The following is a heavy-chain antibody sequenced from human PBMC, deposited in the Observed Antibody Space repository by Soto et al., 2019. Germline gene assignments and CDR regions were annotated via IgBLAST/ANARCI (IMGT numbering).Heavy chain of an antibody. CDR2: TYYRSKWYY. D-gene: IGHD4-17*01. J-gene: IGHJ4*02. V-gene: IGHV6-1*01. Sequence: SQTLSLPCAISVDIVSSDSAAWNWIRQSPSRGLEWLGRTYYRSKWYYSYAVSLKSRMTINPDTSKNQFSLQLNSVTPDDTAVYYCTRGSTVTTGFDYWGQGTLVTVSS. CDR1: VDIVSSDSAA. CDR3: TRGSTVTTGFDY.